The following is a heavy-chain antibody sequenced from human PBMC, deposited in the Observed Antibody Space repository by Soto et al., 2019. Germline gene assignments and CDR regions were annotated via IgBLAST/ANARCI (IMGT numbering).Heavy chain of an antibody. CDR2: FYWDDDR. CDR1: GFSLSTSGVG. J-gene: IGHJ4*02. V-gene: IGHV2-5*02. CDR3: AHGSSIVGAPAFDY. Sequence: QITLKESGPALVNPTQTLTLTCSFSGFSLSTSGVGVGWVRQAPGKALEWLTLFYWDDDRRYNPSLKSRLTFAKDTYRNQVVLTMTNMDPVDTATYYCAHGSSIVGAPAFDYWGQGILVTVSS. D-gene: IGHD1-26*01.